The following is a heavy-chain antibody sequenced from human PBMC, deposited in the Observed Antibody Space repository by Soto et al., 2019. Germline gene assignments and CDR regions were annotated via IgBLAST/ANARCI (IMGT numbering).Heavy chain of an antibody. D-gene: IGHD3-10*01. J-gene: IGHJ3*01. Sequence: EVQLVESGGGLVQPGESLRLSCAASGFTFDYYWMHWVRQAPGKVLVWVSRVHSAGTTTTYADSVKGRFTISRDNARNTVSLPMAGLRAEDTAIYYCARGDRGGFDLWGHGTVVTVSS. V-gene: IGHV3-74*01. CDR3: ARGDRGGFDL. CDR1: GFTFDYYW. CDR2: VHSAGTTT.